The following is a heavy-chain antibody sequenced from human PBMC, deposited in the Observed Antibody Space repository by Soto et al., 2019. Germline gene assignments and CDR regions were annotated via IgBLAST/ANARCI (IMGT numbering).Heavy chain of an antibody. CDR1: GFTFSSYS. CDR3: ARGRVSATRPAHFDY. J-gene: IGHJ4*02. V-gene: IGHV3-21*01. CDR2: ISSSSSYI. Sequence: GGSLSLSCAASGFTFSSYSMNWVRQAPGKGLEWVSSISSSSSYIYYADSVKGRFTISRDNAKNSLYLQMNSLRAEDTAVYYCARGRVSATRPAHFDYWGQGTLVTVSS. D-gene: IGHD2-21*02.